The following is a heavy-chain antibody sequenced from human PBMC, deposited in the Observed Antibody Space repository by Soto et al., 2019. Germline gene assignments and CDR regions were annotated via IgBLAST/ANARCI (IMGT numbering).Heavy chain of an antibody. CDR2: INPNSGGT. Sequence: ASVKVSCKASGYTFTVYYMHWVRQAPGQGLEWLGWINPNSGGTNYAQKFQGRVTMTRDTSISTAYMELSGLRSDDTAVYYCARFNNYEYVWGSYRLGEEIVDFWGQGNLVTVSS. D-gene: IGHD3-16*02. CDR1: GYTFTVYY. J-gene: IGHJ4*02. CDR3: ARFNNYEYVWGSYRLGEEIVDF. V-gene: IGHV1-2*02.